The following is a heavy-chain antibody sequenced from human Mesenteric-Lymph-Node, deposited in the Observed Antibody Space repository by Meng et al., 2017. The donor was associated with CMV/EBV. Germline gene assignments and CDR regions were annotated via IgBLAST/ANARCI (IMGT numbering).Heavy chain of an antibody. V-gene: IGHV5-51*01. Sequence: KASGYTFTSYYILWVRQAPGQGLEWMGIIHPVDSATKYSPSFQGQVTISADKSISTAYLQWSSLKASDTAIYYCAGELGIGSNFDYWGQGTLVTVSS. J-gene: IGHJ4*02. D-gene: IGHD7-27*01. CDR3: AGELGIGSNFDY. CDR1: GYTFTSYY. CDR2: IHPVDSAT.